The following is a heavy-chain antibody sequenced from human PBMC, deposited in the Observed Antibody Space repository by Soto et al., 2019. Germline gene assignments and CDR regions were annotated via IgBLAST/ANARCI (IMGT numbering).Heavy chain of an antibody. Sequence: SETLSLTCTVSGGSLSSYYWSWIRQPPGKGLEWIGYIYYSGSTNYNPSLKSRVTISVDTSKNQFSLKLSSVTAADTAVYYCARQDYSSGYDYWGQGTLVTVSS. V-gene: IGHV4-59*08. D-gene: IGHD6-19*01. CDR1: GGSLSSYY. J-gene: IGHJ4*02. CDR2: IYYSGST. CDR3: ARQDYSSGYDY.